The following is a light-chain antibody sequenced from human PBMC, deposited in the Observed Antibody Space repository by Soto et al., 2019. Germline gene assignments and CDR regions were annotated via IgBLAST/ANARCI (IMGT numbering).Light chain of an antibody. CDR2: DVT. CDR1: SSDVGGYDY. CDR3: SSYAGNHIV. V-gene: IGLV2-8*01. Sequence: QSVLTQPPSASGSPGQSVTISCTGTSSDVGGYDYVSWYQQHPGKAPKLMIYDVTKRPSGVPDRFSGSKSANTASLTVSGLQAEDEDDYYCSSYAGNHIVFGTGTKVTVL. J-gene: IGLJ1*01.